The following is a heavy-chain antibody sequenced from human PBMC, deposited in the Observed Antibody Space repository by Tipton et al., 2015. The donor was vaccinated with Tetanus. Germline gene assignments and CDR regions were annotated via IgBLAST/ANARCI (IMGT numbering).Heavy chain of an antibody. V-gene: IGHV4-61*01. D-gene: IGHD1-26*01. CDR1: GDSVSSGSHY. CDR2: IYYSGST. Sequence: TLSLTCTVSGDSVSSGSHYWSWLRQPPGQGLEWIGYIYYSGSTYYNPSLKSRVTISVDTSKNQFSLKLNSVAAADAAVYYCARDQARGARGWNYFDYWGQGTLVPVSS. CDR3: ARDQARGARGWNYFDY. J-gene: IGHJ4*02.